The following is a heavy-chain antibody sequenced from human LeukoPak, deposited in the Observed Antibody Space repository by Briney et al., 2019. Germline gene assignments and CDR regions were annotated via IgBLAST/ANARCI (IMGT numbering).Heavy chain of an antibody. CDR1: GFTFSNYA. CDR3: VTEYMTTVFEY. D-gene: IGHD4-17*01. V-gene: IGHV3-30-3*01. Sequence: PGRSLRLSCAASGFTFSNYAIHWVRQAPGKGLEWVAVMSYDGSNKYYADSVKGRFTISRDNYKNTLYLQMNSLRTEDTAVYYCVTEYMTTVFEYWGQGTLVTVSS. CDR2: MSYDGSNK. J-gene: IGHJ4*02.